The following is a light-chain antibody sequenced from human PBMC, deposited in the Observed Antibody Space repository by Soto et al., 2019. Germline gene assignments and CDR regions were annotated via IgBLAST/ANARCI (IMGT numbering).Light chain of an antibody. Sequence: QSVLTKTPSASGTPGQRVTISCSGSSSNIGTNYVYWYKQLPGTAPKLLIYCNDQRPSGVPDRLSGSMSGTSASLAISGLRSEDEADYYCATRDNSLSRWVFGGGTKVTVL. CDR2: CND. CDR3: ATRDNSLSRWV. CDR1: SSNIGTNY. V-gene: IGLV1-47*02. J-gene: IGLJ3*02.